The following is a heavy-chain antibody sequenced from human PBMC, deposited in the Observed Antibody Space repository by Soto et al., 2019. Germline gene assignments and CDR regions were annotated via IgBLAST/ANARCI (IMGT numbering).Heavy chain of an antibody. V-gene: IGHV4-61*01. CDR3: ARICGWYDIDF. D-gene: IGHD6-19*01. Sequence: SETLALTCSVSGGSVSSGSFHWSWIRQPPGKVLQFIGSIFYNGTANYSPYLKNRVSISIDTSQSHFFLQLISVAAADTDVYYCARICGWYDIDFWGQGSLV. J-gene: IGHJ4*02. CDR2: IFYNGTA. CDR1: GGSVSSGSFH.